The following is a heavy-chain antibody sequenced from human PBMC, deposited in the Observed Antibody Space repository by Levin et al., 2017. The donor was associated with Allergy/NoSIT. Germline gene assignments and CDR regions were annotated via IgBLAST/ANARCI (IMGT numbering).Heavy chain of an antibody. CDR2: IYDSGTT. V-gene: IGHV4-59*01. Sequence: SETLSLTCTVSGGSIRNYYWSWVRQPPGKGLEWIGYIYDSGTTNNNPSLKSRVTISVDTSKNQFSLKLTSVTAADTAVYYCVREGFYWSGTRCYGWLDTWGQGTLVTVSS. J-gene: IGHJ5*02. CDR1: GGSIRNYY. CDR3: VREGFYWSGTRCYGWLDT. D-gene: IGHD3-3*01.